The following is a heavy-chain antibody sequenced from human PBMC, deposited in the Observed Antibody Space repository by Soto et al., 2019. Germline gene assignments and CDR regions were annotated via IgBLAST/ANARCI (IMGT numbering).Heavy chain of an antibody. CDR2: IDPSDSYT. D-gene: IGHD2-21*02. CDR1: GYSFTSYW. V-gene: IGHV5-10-1*01. J-gene: IGHJ4*02. Sequence: EVQLVQSGAEVKKPGESLRISCKGSGYSFTSYWISWVRQMPGKGLEWMGRIDPSDSYTNYSPSFQGHVTISADKSIXXAYLQWSSLKASDTAMYYCARRFAYCGGDCYSEDYWGQGTLVTVSS. CDR3: ARRFAYCGGDCYSEDY.